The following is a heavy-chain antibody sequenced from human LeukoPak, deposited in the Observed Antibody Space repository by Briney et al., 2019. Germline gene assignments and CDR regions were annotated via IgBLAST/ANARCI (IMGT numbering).Heavy chain of an antibody. V-gene: IGHV1-18*01. Sequence: GASVKVSCKASGYTFTNCGIDWVRQAPGQGLEWMGWISGYNGNTNYAQKLQGRVTMTTDTSTTTAYMELRSLRSDDTAVYYCARSTYYYDSSGYCDYWGQGTLVTVSS. D-gene: IGHD3-22*01. CDR1: GYTFTNCG. CDR3: ARSTYYYDSSGYCDY. CDR2: ISGYNGNT. J-gene: IGHJ4*02.